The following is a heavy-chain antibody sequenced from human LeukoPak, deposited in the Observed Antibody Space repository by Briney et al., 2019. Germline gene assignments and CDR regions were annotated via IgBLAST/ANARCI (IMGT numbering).Heavy chain of an antibody. Sequence: SETLSLTCTVSGGSISSTSSYWGWIRQPPGKGLEWIGEINHSGSTNYNPSLKSRVTISVDTSKNQFSLKLSSVTAADTAVYYCARGRGGYGSGSYYNVRWFDHWGQGTLVTVSS. V-gene: IGHV4-39*07. CDR3: ARGRGGYGSGSYYNVRWFDH. J-gene: IGHJ5*02. CDR2: INHSGST. D-gene: IGHD3-10*01. CDR1: GGSISSTSSY.